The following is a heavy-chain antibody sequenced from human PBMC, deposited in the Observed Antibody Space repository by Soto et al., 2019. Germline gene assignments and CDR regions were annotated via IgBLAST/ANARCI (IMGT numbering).Heavy chain of an antibody. CDR2: IYYSGST. CDR3: ARRYGGNFDY. V-gene: IGHV4-59*12. D-gene: IGHD3-16*01. Sequence: SETPSPPHTVSGCSLRSYYWSWVRQPPGKGLEWIGYIYYSGSTNYNPSLKSRVTISVDTSKIQFSLTLTSVTAADTAVYYCARRYGGNFDYWGQGTLVTVSS. CDR1: GCSLRSYY. J-gene: IGHJ4*02.